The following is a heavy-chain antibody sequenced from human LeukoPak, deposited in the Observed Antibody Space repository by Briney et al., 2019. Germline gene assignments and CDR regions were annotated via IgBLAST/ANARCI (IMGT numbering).Heavy chain of an antibody. CDR1: GFTFSGYS. V-gene: IGHV3-21*01. CDR3: ARDSSSWYTDAFDI. Sequence: GGSLRLSCAASGFTFSGYSMNWVRQAPGKGLEWVSSISSSSSYIYYADSVKGRFTISRDNAKNSLYLQMNSLRAEDTAVYYCARDSSSWYTDAFDIWGQGTMVTVSS. CDR2: ISSSSSYI. J-gene: IGHJ3*02. D-gene: IGHD6-13*01.